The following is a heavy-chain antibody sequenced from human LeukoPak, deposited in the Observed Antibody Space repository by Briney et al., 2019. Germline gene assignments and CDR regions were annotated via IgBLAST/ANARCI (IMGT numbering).Heavy chain of an antibody. CDR2: IRCDDRE. Sequence: PGGSLRLSCEVSGFSLSEYGIHWVRQAPGKGLEWLSFIRCDDREYYADSVKGRFSISRDDSKNTLFLQMHSLRSEDTAVYYCAKDPVNHCASSVCYGLQSWGQGTLVIVSS. CDR1: GFSLSEYG. CDR3: AKDPVNHCASSVCYGLQS. D-gene: IGHD3-22*01. V-gene: IGHV3-30*02. J-gene: IGHJ5*02.